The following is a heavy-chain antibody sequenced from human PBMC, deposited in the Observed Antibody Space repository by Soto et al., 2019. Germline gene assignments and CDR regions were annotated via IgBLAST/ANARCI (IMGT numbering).Heavy chain of an antibody. Sequence: QLQLQESGSGLVKPSQTLSLTCAVSGGSISSGGYSWSWIRQPPGKGLEWIGYIYHSGSTYYNPSHKSGVTQSVDASKNQYSLKLSSVTAADTAVYYCAAGGGLPRYYWGQGTLVTVSS. V-gene: IGHV4-30-2*01. J-gene: IGHJ4*02. CDR2: IYHSGST. CDR3: AAGGGLPRYY. CDR1: GGSISSGGYS. D-gene: IGHD5-12*01.